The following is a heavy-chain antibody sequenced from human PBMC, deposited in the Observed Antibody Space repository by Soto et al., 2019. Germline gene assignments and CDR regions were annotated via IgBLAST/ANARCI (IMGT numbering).Heavy chain of an antibody. V-gene: IGHV3-74*01. D-gene: IGHD3-22*01. Sequence: EVQLVESGGGLVQPGGSLRLSCAASGFTFSSYWMHWVRQAPGKGLVWVSGINGDGSIATYADFVKGRFIISRDTAKNMLYLQMNSLTAEDTAVYYCARPRYDGSGTPFDHWGQGTLVTVSS. CDR1: GFTFSSYW. CDR2: INGDGSIA. J-gene: IGHJ4*02. CDR3: ARPRYDGSGTPFDH.